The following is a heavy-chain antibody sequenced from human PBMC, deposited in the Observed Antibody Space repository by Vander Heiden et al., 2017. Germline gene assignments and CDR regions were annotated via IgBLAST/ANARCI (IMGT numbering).Heavy chain of an antibody. Sequence: QVQLQESGPGLVKPSQTLSLTCTVSGGSIRSGDYYWSWIRQPPGKGLEWIGYIYYSGSTYYNPSLKSRVTISVDTSKNQFSLKLSSVTAADTAVYYCARAQPGTTVVTPDGGDFDYWGQGTLVTVSS. CDR1: GGSIRSGDYY. CDR3: ARAQPGTTVVTPDGGDFDY. J-gene: IGHJ4*02. CDR2: IYYSGST. V-gene: IGHV4-30-4*01. D-gene: IGHD4-17*01.